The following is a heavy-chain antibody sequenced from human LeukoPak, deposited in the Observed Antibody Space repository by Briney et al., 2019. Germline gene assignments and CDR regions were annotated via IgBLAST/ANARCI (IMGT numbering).Heavy chain of an antibody. D-gene: IGHD4-17*01. CDR3: ARAGFFGDYPADAFDI. J-gene: IGHJ3*02. V-gene: IGHV3-21*01. Sequence: GGSLRLSCAASGFTFSSYSMNWVRQAPGKGLEWVSSISSSSSSYIYYADSVKGRFTISRDNAKNSLYLQMNSLRAEDTAVYYCARAGFFGDYPADAFDIWGQGTMVTVSS. CDR2: ISSSSSSYI. CDR1: GFTFSSYS.